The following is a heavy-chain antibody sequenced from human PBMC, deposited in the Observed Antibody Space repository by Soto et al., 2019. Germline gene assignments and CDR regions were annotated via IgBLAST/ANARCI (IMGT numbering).Heavy chain of an antibody. J-gene: IGHJ3*02. Sequence: QLQLQESGPGLVKPSETLSLTCTVSGGSISSSTDYWGWVRQPPGKGLEWIGGIYYTGSTYYNPSLKSRLTISIDTSKNQFSLKLSSVTAADTAVYYCARRTCSSTSCDAFDIWGQGTMVTVSS. D-gene: IGHD2-2*01. CDR2: IYYTGST. CDR1: GGSISSSTDY. CDR3: ARRTCSSTSCDAFDI. V-gene: IGHV4-39*01.